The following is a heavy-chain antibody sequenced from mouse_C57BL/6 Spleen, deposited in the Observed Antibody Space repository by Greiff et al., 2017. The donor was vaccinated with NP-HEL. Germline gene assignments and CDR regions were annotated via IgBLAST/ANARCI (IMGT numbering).Heavy chain of an antibody. CDR1: GFTFSDYG. CDR2: ISSGSSTI. D-gene: IGHD1-1*01. CDR3: AIPSKYCGRRDY. V-gene: IGHV5-17*01. J-gene: IGHJ2*01. Sequence: EVQVVESGGGLVKPGGSLKLSCAASGFTFSDYGMHWVRQAPEKGLEWVAYISSGSSTIYYADTVKGRFTISRDKAKNTLFLQISSLRSEDTAIYYCAIPSKYCGRRDYWGQGTTLTVSS.